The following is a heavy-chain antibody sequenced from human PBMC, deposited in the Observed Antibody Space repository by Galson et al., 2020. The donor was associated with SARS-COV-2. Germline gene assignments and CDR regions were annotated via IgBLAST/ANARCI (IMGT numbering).Heavy chain of an antibody. V-gene: IGHV4-39*01. D-gene: IGHD5-12*01. CDR3: ARHRQDGYNLDYFDY. CDR1: GVSINNDYY. J-gene: IGHJ4*02. Sequence: SETLSLTCSVTGVSINNDYYWGWTRQSPEKGPEWIGSIYYRGTTYDNPSLNSRVTMSVDKSRNKVSMKMTSVTAADTAVYYCARHRQDGYNLDYFDYWGQGTLVAGSS. CDR2: IYYRGTT.